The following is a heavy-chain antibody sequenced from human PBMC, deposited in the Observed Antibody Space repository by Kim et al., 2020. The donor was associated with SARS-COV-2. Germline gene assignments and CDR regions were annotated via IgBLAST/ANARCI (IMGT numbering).Heavy chain of an antibody. CDR2: IKHDGSEK. CDR3: ARDPSDPIAHFDY. V-gene: IGHV3-7*03. D-gene: IGHD6-13*01. J-gene: IGHJ4*02. CDR1: GFTFSSYW. Sequence: GGSLRLSCAASGFTFSSYWMSWVRQAPGKGLEWVANIKHDGSEKYYVDSVKGRFTISRDNAKNSLYLQMNSLRAEDTAVYYCARDPSDPIAHFDYWGQGTLVTVSS.